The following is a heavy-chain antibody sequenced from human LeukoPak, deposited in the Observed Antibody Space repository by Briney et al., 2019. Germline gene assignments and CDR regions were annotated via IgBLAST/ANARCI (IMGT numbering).Heavy chain of an antibody. CDR3: ACEGPHYYKDAFDI. CDR1: GFTFSSYE. J-gene: IGHJ3*02. CDR2: ISSSGSAV. Sequence: GGSLRLSCAASGFTFSSYEMNWVRQAPGKGLEWVSYISSSGSAVHYADSVKGRFTISRDNAKNSLYLQMNSLRAEDTAVYFCACEGPHYYKDAFDIWGQGTMVTISS. D-gene: IGHD3-10*01. V-gene: IGHV3-48*03.